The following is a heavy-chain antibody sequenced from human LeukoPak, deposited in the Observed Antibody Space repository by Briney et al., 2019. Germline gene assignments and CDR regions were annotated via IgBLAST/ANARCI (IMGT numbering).Heavy chain of an antibody. Sequence: GGSLRLSCAASGFTFSDHYMDWVRQAPGEGLEWAGRTRNKANSYTTEYAASVKGRFTISRDDSKKSLYLQMNSLKTEDTAIYYCTAAFYYSPTYYLDYWGQGTLVTVSS. CDR3: TAAFYYSPTYYLDY. CDR2: TRNKANSYTT. CDR1: GFTFSDHY. V-gene: IGHV3-72*01. J-gene: IGHJ4*02. D-gene: IGHD2/OR15-2a*01.